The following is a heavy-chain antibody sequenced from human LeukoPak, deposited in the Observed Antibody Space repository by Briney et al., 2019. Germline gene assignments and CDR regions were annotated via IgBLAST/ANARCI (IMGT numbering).Heavy chain of an antibody. D-gene: IGHD2-2*02. CDR1: GSTFSTYT. J-gene: IGHJ4*02. V-gene: IGHV3-30*02. CDR2: IRYDGSNK. Sequence: GGSLRLSCATSGSTFSTYTMNWVRQAPGKGLEWVAFIRYDGSNKYYADSVKGRFTISRDNSKNTLYLQMNSLRAEDTAVYYCAKDSLTYCSSTSCYMGGLDYWGQGTLVTVSS. CDR3: AKDSLTYCSSTSCYMGGLDY.